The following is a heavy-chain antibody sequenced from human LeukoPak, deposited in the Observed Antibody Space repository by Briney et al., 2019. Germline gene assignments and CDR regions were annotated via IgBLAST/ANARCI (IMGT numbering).Heavy chain of an antibody. Sequence: SGPALVKPTQTLTLTCTFSGFSLSTSGMCVSWIRQPPGKALEWLARIDWDDDKYYSTSLKTRLTISKDTSKNQVVLTMTNMDPVDTATYYCARIHAADFWSGYYMDVWGKGTTVTVSS. V-gene: IGHV2-70*11. J-gene: IGHJ6*03. CDR1: GFSLSTSGMC. CDR3: ARIHAADFWSGYYMDV. D-gene: IGHD3-3*01. CDR2: IDWDDDK.